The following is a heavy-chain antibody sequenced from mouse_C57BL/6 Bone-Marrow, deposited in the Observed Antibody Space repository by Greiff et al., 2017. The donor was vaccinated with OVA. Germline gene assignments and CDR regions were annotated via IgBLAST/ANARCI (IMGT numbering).Heavy chain of an antibody. CDR3: ARQAIYYYGSRGFDV. Sequence: VQLQQSGPELVKPGASVKISCKASGYSFTSYYIHWVKQRPGQGLEWIGWIYPGSGNTKYNEKFKGKATLTADTSSSTAYMQLSSLTSEDSAVYYCARQAIYYYGSRGFDVWGTGTTVTVSS. CDR2: IYPGSGNT. CDR1: GYSFTSYY. D-gene: IGHD1-1*01. V-gene: IGHV1-66*01. J-gene: IGHJ1*03.